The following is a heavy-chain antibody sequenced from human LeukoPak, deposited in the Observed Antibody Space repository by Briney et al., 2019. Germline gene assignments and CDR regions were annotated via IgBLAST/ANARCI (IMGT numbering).Heavy chain of an antibody. CDR2: ISAYNGNT. Sequence: ASVKVSCKASGYSFTTYSITWVRQAPGQGLEWMGWISAYNGNTNYAQKLQGRVTMTTDTSTSTAYMELRSLRSDDTAVYYCAMSGDLDAFDIWGQGTMVTVSS. CDR3: AMSGDLDAFDI. J-gene: IGHJ3*02. D-gene: IGHD2-21*01. CDR1: GYSFTTYS. V-gene: IGHV1-18*04.